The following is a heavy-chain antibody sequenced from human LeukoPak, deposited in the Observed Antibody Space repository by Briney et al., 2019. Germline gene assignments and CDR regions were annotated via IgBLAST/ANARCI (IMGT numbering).Heavy chain of an antibody. CDR3: ARGGNHGDYWYFDL. D-gene: IGHD4-17*01. CDR2: IKQDGSEK. Sequence: GGSLRLSCAASGFTFSSYWMSWVRQVPGKGLEWVANIKQDGSEKYYVDSVKGRFTISRDNAETSLHLQMNSLRAEDTAVYYCARGGNHGDYWYFDLWGRGTLVTVSS. J-gene: IGHJ2*01. CDR1: GFTFSSYW. V-gene: IGHV3-7*01.